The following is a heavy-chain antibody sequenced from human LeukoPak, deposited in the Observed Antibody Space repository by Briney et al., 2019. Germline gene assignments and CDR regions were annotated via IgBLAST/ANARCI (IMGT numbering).Heavy chain of an antibody. V-gene: IGHV4-39*07. CDR3: ARYINDDYSNYYGDY. Sequence: SETLSLTCTVSGGSISSYYWSWIRQPPGKGLEWIGSIYYSGSTYYNPSLKSRVTISVDTSKNQFSLKLSSVAAADTAVYYCARYINDDYSNYYGDYWGQGTLVTVSS. D-gene: IGHD4-11*01. CDR1: GGSISSYY. J-gene: IGHJ4*02. CDR2: IYYSGST.